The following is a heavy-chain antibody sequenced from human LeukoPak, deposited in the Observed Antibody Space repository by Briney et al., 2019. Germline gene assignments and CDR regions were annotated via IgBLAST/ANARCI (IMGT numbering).Heavy chain of an antibody. CDR2: MNPNSGNT. CDR1: GYTFTSYD. V-gene: IGHV1-8*03. CDR3: AREYCSGGICYAYFDC. Sequence: ASVKVSCKASGYTFTSYDINWVRQATGQGLEWMGWMNPNSGNTGYAQKFQGRVTITRNTSISTAYMELSRLRSDDKAVYYCAREYCSGGICYAYFDCWGQGTLVTVSS. J-gene: IGHJ4*02. D-gene: IGHD2-15*01.